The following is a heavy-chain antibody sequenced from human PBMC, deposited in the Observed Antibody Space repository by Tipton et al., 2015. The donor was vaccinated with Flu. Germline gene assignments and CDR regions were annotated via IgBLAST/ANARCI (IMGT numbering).Heavy chain of an antibody. CDR3: ARGATRRPFSGYDYTGY. CDR1: GGSISSEDYY. CDR2: IHDSGIT. J-gene: IGHJ4*02. D-gene: IGHD5-12*01. V-gene: IGHV4-31*03. Sequence: TLSLTCTVSGGSISSEDYYWSWIRQHPGKGLEWIGYIHDSGITYYNPSLSSRVVISIDTSKNQFYLRLSSVTAADTAVYYCARGATRRPFSGYDYTGYWGQGTLVTVSS.